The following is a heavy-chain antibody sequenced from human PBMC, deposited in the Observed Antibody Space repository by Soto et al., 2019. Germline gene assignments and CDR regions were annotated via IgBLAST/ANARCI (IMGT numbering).Heavy chain of an antibody. D-gene: IGHD4-17*01. CDR3: ARRYGDYFDY. V-gene: IGHV4-59*08. CDR1: GGSISGYY. J-gene: IGHJ4*02. Sequence: TSETLSLTCTVAGGSISGYYWSWIRQPPGKGLEWIGYIYYSGSTNYNPSLKSRVTISVDTSKNQFSLKLSSVTAADTAVYYCARRYGDYFDYWGQGTLVTVSS. CDR2: IYYSGST.